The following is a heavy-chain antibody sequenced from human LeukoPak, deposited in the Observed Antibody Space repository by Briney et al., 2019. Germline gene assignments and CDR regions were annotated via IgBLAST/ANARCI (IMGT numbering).Heavy chain of an antibody. CDR3: TREGERGGSYWGGDY. CDR2: ITSKASGETT. J-gene: IGHJ4*02. V-gene: IGHV3-49*04. D-gene: IGHD3-16*01. CDR1: GFNFGEYA. Sequence: GGSLRLSCTGSGFNFGEYAMNWVRQAPGKGLEWVGLITSKASGETTEYAASVRGRFTISRDDSKSIAYLQLNSLKSEDTAVYFYTREGERGGSYWGGDYWGQGTLVTVSS.